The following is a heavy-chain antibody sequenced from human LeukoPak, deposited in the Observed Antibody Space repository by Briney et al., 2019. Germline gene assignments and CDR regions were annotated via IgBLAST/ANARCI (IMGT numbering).Heavy chain of an antibody. CDR2: ISGSGGST. CDR1: GFTFSTYA. V-gene: IGHV3-23*01. J-gene: IGHJ1*01. Sequence: PGGSLRLSCVASGFTFSTYAMIWVRQAPGKGLEWVSTISGSGGSTYYADSVKGRFTISRDNSKNSLYLQMNSLRAEDTAVYYCAKPPISIYYFGSGGAPPPKYFQHWGQGTLVTVSS. CDR3: AKPPISIYYFGSGGAPPPKYFQH. D-gene: IGHD3-10*01.